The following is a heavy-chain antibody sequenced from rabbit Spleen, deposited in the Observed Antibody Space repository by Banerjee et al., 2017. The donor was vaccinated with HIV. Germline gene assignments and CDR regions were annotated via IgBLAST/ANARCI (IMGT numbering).Heavy chain of an antibody. J-gene: IGHJ6*01. CDR3: ARDTSSSFSSYGMDL. Sequence: QEQLEESGGDLVKPKGSLTLTCKASGFSFNSGYDMCWVRQAPGKGLEWVACAYAGSSGSTYSATWAKGRFTISKSSSTTVTLQMTGLTAADTATYFCARDTSSSFSSYGMDLWGPGTLVTVS. CDR2: AYAGSSGST. V-gene: IGHV1S45*01. D-gene: IGHD1-1*01. CDR1: GFSFNSGYD.